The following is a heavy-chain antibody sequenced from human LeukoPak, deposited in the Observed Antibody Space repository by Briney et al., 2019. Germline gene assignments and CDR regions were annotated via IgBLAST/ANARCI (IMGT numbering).Heavy chain of an antibody. CDR1: GGSISSYY. CDR2: IYTSGST. D-gene: IGHD3-22*01. Sequence: SETLSLTCTVSGGSISSYYWSWIRQPAGKGLEWIGRIYTSGSTNYNPSLKSRVTISVDKSKNQFSLKLSSVTAADTAVYYCARVGNYYDSSGYYYYYCYMDVWGKGTTVTVSS. J-gene: IGHJ6*03. CDR3: ARVGNYYDSSGYYYYYCYMDV. V-gene: IGHV4-4*07.